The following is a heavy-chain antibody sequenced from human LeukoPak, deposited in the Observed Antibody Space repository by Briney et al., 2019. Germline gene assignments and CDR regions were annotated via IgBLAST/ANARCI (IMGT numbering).Heavy chain of an antibody. J-gene: IGHJ5*02. Sequence: GGTLRLSCAASGFTFSSYGMSWVRQAPGKGLEWVSAISGSGGSTYYADSVKGRFTISRDNSKNTLYLQMNSLRAEDTAVYYCAKANLGWFDPWGQGTLVTVSS. CDR1: GFTFSSYG. CDR3: AKANLGWFDP. V-gene: IGHV3-23*01. CDR2: ISGSGGST.